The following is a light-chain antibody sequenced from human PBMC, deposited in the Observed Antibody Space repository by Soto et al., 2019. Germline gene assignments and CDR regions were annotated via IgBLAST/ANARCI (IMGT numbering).Light chain of an antibody. CDR2: AAS. J-gene: IGKJ3*01. CDR1: QGISSY. V-gene: IGKV1-9*01. CDR3: QQLNSYPLT. Sequence: DIQLTQSPSFLSASVGERVTITCRASQGISSYLAWYQQKPGKAPKVLIYAASTLQSGVPSRFSGSGSGTEFTLTISSLQPEDFATYYCQQLNSYPLTFGPGTKVDIK.